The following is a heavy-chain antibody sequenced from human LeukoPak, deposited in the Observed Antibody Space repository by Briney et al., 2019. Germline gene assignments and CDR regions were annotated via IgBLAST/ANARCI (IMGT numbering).Heavy chain of an antibody. D-gene: IGHD1-14*01. CDR1: GFTFSTYA. Sequence: PGGSLRLSCAASGFTFSTYAMHWVRQAPGKGLEWVAFIRHDGSNIYYADSVKGRFTISRDNSKNTLYLQMNSLIAEDTAVYYCAKTGFQWGYYFYYMDVWGKGTTVTVSS. CDR2: IRHDGSNI. V-gene: IGHV3-30*02. J-gene: IGHJ6*03. CDR3: AKTGFQWGYYFYYMDV.